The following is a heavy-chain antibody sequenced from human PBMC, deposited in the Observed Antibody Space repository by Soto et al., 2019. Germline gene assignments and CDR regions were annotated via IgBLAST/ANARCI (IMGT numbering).Heavy chain of an antibody. CDR2: INDSGKI. CDR1: GGSFRGYQ. J-gene: IGHJ6*03. CDR3: ARGSILWFGGVSRRGGYYSYMDV. V-gene: IGHV4-34*01. Sequence: QVQLQQWGAGLLKPSETLSLTCAVYGGSFRGYQWTWIRQSPGKGLGWIGEINDSGKINYNPSLKSRVSILLDPPTKPISLTLSSVTAADAAVYYCARGSILWFGGVSRRGGYYSYMDVWGKGTTVTVSS. D-gene: IGHD3-10*01.